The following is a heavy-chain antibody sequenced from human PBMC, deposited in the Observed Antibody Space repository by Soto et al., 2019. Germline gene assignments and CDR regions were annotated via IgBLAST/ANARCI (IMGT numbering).Heavy chain of an antibody. D-gene: IGHD4-4*01. J-gene: IGHJ4*02. CDR3: ARHLHSDSVHITPVSPDY. CDR1: GYTFTSYG. CDR2: ISAYNGNT. Sequence: ASVKVSCKASGYTFTSYGISWVRQAPGQGLEWMGWISAYNGNTNYAQKLQGRVTMTTDTSTSTAYMELRSLRSDDTAVYYCARHLHSDSVHITPVSPDYWGQGTLVTVSS. V-gene: IGHV1-18*01.